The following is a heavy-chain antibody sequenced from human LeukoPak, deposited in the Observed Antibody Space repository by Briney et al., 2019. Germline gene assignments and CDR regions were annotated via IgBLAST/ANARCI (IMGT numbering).Heavy chain of an antibody. J-gene: IGHJ4*02. CDR1: GFTFSSYW. CDR3: ASVVGPIY. D-gene: IGHD2-15*01. V-gene: IGHV3-74*01. Sequence: GLSLRLSCAASGFTFSSYWMHWVRRAPGXGLVWVSRINSDGTTTSYADSVKGRFNVSRDNDKNTLYMLMNSLRAEDTAVYYCASVVGPIYWGRGTRVTVCS. CDR2: INSDGTTT.